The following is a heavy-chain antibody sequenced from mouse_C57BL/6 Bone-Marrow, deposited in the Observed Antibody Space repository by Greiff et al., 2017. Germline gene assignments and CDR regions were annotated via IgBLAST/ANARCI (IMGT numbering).Heavy chain of an antibody. Sequence: EVKLMESGGDLVKPGGSLKLSCAASGFTFSSYGMSWVRQTPDKRLEWVATISSGGSYTYYPDSVKGRFTISRDNAKNTLYLQMSSLKSEDTAMYYRARRWGSTPLGYWGQGTLVTVSA. CDR3: ARRWGSTPLGY. D-gene: IGHD1-1*01. CDR2: ISSGGSYT. CDR1: GFTFSSYG. V-gene: IGHV5-6*02. J-gene: IGHJ3*02.